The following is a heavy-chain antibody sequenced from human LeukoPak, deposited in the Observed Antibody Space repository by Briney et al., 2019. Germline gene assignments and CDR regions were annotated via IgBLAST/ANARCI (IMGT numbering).Heavy chain of an antibody. Sequence: PGGSLRLSCAASGFTFSSYSMNWVRQAPGKGLEWVSSISSSSSYIYYADSVKGRFTISGDNAKNSLHLQMNSLRAEDTAVYYCARVEAVAGNSYWGQGTLVTVSS. CDR3: ARVEAVAGNSY. CDR2: ISSSSSYI. J-gene: IGHJ4*02. V-gene: IGHV3-21*01. D-gene: IGHD6-19*01. CDR1: GFTFSSYS.